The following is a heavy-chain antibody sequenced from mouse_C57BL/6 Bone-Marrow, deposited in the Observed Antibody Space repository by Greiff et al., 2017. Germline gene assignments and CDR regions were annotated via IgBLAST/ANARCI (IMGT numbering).Heavy chain of an antibody. J-gene: IGHJ2*01. Sequence: QVQLKESGAELAKPGASVKLSCKASGYTFTSYWMHWVKQRPGQGLEWIGYINPSSGYTKYNQKFKDKATLTADKSSSTAYMQLSSLTYEDSEVYYCSSFRLLRLYFDYWGQGTTLTVSS. CDR3: SSFRLLRLYFDY. V-gene: IGHV1-7*01. D-gene: IGHD1-1*01. CDR1: GYTFTSYW. CDR2: INPSSGYT.